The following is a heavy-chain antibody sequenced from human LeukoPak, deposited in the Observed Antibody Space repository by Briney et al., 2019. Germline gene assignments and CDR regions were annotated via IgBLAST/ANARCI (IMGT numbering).Heavy chain of an antibody. J-gene: IGHJ4*02. CDR3: ARIEGSASTWYD. D-gene: IGHD3-10*01. Sequence: ASVKVSCKTSGHSFTAYYMHWVRQAPGQGLEWLGYVKPYNGDTKIAQRFLGRVTLTRDTSITTAYMELDRLTSDDTAVYYCARIEGSASTWYDWGQGTLVTVSS. CDR2: VKPYNGDT. CDR1: GHSFTAYY. V-gene: IGHV1-2*02.